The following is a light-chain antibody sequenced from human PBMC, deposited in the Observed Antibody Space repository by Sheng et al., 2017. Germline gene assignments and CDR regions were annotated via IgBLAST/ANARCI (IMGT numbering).Light chain of an antibody. Sequence: SYALTQPPSESVSPGQTASITCSGDKLGNKYVCWYQQKSGQSPVLVIHQDNKRPSGIPERFSGSNSGNTATLTISGTQAMDEADYYCQAWDSSTVVFGGGTKLTVL. CDR3: QAWDSSTVV. CDR2: QDN. J-gene: IGLJ2*01. V-gene: IGLV3-1*01. CDR1: KLGNKY.